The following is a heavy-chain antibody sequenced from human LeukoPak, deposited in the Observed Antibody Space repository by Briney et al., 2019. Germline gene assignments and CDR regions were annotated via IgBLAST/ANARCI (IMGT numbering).Heavy chain of an antibody. J-gene: IGHJ6*02. CDR3: GRTLGDWGFQYSAMDV. D-gene: IGHD7-27*01. CDR2: IKSKTDGGTT. V-gene: IGHV3-15*01. CDR1: GFTFSKAW. Sequence: GGSLRLSCAASGFTFSKAWMSWVRQAPGKGLEWVGRIKSKTDGGTTDYAAPVKGRFTISRDDSKNTLYLQMNSLRAEDTAVYYCGRTLGDWGFQYSAMDVWGQGTSVTVSS.